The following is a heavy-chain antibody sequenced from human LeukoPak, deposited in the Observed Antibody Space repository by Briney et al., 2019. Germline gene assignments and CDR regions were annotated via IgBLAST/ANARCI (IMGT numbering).Heavy chain of an antibody. V-gene: IGHV3-48*03. CDR2: ISTSGSTV. D-gene: IGHD6-13*01. CDR1: GFPFSSYE. J-gene: IGHJ4*02. Sequence: GGSLRLSCEASGFPFSSYEVNWVRQAPGKGLEWVSYISTSGSTVYYADFVKGRFTISRDNSKNTLYLQMNSLRVEDTAVYYCARGGGLGSSWYAFDFWGQGTLVTVSS. CDR3: ARGGGLGSSWYAFDF.